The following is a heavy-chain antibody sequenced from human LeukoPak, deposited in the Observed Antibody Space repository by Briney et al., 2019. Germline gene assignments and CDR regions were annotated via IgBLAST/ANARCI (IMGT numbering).Heavy chain of an antibody. J-gene: IGHJ4*02. CDR1: GFTFRSYA. CDR3: AKVPSYYYDSSGYYYFDY. V-gene: IGHV3-23*01. Sequence: GGSLRLSCATSGFTFRSYAMIWVRQAPERGLQWVSGISGSGTYYADFAKGRFTISRDNSKNTLYLQMNSLRAEDTAVYYCAKVPSYYYDSSGYYYFDYWGQGTLVTVSS. CDR2: ISGSGT. D-gene: IGHD3-22*01.